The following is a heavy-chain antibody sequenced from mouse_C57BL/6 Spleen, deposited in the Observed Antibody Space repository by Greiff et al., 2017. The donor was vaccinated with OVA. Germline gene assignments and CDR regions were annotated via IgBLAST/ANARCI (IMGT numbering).Heavy chain of an antibody. V-gene: IGHV1-80*01. CDR3: ARCDYDNAMDY. J-gene: IGHJ4*01. CDR2: LYPGDGDT. Sequence: QVQLQQSGAELVKPGASVKISCKASGYAFSSYWLNWVKQRPGKGLEWIGQLYPGDGDTNYNGKFKGKATLTADKSSSTAYMQLSSLTSEDSAVYFCARCDYDNAMDYWGQGTSVTVSS. CDR1: GYAFSSYW. D-gene: IGHD2-4*01.